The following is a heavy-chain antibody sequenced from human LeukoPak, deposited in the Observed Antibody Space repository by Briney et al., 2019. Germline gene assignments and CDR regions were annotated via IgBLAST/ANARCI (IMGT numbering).Heavy chain of an antibody. D-gene: IGHD2-15*01. CDR3: AKVGRVVVAATDSATDAFDI. J-gene: IGHJ3*02. V-gene: IGHV3-33*06. CDR1: GFTFSSYG. CDR2: IWYDGSNK. Sequence: PGRSLRLSCAASGFTFSSYGMHWVRQAPGKGLEWVAVIWYDGSNKYYADSVKGRFTISRDNSKNTLYLQMNSLRAEDKAVYYCAKVGRVVVAATDSATDAFDIWGQGTMVTVSS.